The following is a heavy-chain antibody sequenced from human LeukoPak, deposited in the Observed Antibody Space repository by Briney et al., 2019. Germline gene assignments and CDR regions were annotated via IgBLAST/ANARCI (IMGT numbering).Heavy chain of an antibody. CDR2: IYYSGST. V-gene: IGHV4-39*07. CDR3: ARTGPIDY. J-gene: IGHJ4*02. CDR1: GGSISSSSYY. Sequence: SETLSLTCTVSGGSISSSSYYWGWIRQPPGKGLEWIGSIYYSGSTYYNPSLKSRVTISVDTSKNQFSLKLSSVTAADTAVYYCARTGPIDYWGEATLLSVSS.